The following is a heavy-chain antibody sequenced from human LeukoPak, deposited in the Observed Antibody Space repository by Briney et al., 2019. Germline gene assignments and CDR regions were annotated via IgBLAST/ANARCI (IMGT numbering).Heavy chain of an antibody. J-gene: IGHJ4*02. D-gene: IGHD5-12*01. CDR2: IWYDGSNK. Sequence: GGSLRLSCAASGFNFSSYGMHWVRQAPGKGLEWVAVIWYDGSNKYYADSVKGRFTISRDNSKNTLYLQMNSLRAEDTAVYYCAKSPAEGGATISYFDYWGQGTLVTVSS. V-gene: IGHV3-33*06. CDR3: AKSPAEGGATISYFDY. CDR1: GFNFSSYG.